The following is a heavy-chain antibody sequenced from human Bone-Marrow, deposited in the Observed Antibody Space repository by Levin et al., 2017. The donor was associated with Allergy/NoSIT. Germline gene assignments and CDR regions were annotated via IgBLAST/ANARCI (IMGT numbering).Heavy chain of an antibody. V-gene: IGHV3-23*01. Sequence: ETLSLTCAASGFTFSSYAMSWVRQAPGKGLEWVSAISGSGGSTYYADSVKGRFTISRDNSKNTLYLQMNSLRAEDTAVYYCAKALNDYGDSNDAFDIWGQGTMVTVSA. CDR2: ISGSGGST. CDR1: GFTFSSYA. D-gene: IGHD4-17*01. J-gene: IGHJ3*02. CDR3: AKALNDYGDSNDAFDI.